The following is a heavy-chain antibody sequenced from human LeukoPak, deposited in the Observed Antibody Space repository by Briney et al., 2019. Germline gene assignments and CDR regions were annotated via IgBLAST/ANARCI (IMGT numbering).Heavy chain of an antibody. CDR1: GFTFSSYG. J-gene: IGHJ4*02. V-gene: IGHV3-33*01. Sequence: GRSLRLSCAASGFTFSSYGMHWVRQAPGKGLEWVALIWYDGSNKYYADSVKGRPTISRDNSKNTLYLQMNSLRAEDTAVYYCAREGPRGNSQFDYWGQGTLVTVSS. CDR3: AREGPRGNSQFDY. CDR2: IWYDGSNK. D-gene: IGHD2/OR15-2a*01.